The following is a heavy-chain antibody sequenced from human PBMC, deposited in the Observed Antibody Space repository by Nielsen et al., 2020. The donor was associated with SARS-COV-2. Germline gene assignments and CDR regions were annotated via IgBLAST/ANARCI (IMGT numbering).Heavy chain of an antibody. CDR3: ARDPIGGARPYYFDY. V-gene: IGHV3-7*03. J-gene: IGHJ4*02. Sequence: GESLKISCAASGFTFSSYWMSWVRQAPGKGLEWVANIKHDGSEKYYVDSVKGRFTISRDNAKNSLYLQMNSLRAEDTALYHCARDPIGGARPYYFDYWGQGTLVTVSS. D-gene: IGHD1-26*01. CDR1: GFTFSSYW. CDR2: IKHDGSEK.